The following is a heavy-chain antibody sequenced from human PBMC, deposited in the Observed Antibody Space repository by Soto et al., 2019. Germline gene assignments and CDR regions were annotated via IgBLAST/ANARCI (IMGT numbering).Heavy chain of an antibody. V-gene: IGHV3-23*01. CDR1: GFTFSSYA. CDR2: ISGSGGST. D-gene: IGHD3-22*01. Sequence: PGGSLRLSCAASGFTFSSYAMSWVRQAPGKGLEWVSAISGSGGSTYYADSVKGRFTISRDNSKNTLYLQMNSLRAEDTAVYYCAKVPAYYDSSGYRNYFDYWGQGTLVTVSS. CDR3: AKVPAYYDSSGYRNYFDY. J-gene: IGHJ4*02.